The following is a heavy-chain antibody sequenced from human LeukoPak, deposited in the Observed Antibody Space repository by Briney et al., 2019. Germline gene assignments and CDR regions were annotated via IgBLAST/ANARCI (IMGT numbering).Heavy chain of an antibody. V-gene: IGHV3-23*01. CDR2: ISGGGGGT. Sequence: GGSLRLSCAASGFTVNSYDMDWVRQAPGKGLEGVSTISGGGGGTYYSDSLKGRFIISSDNSRDTLYLQMNSLMAEDTAVDYCSEGFGSFSRYYLDYGGQGTRIIVSS. CDR3: SEGFGSFSRYYLDY. CDR1: GFTVNSYD. J-gene: IGHJ4*02. D-gene: IGHD5-18*01.